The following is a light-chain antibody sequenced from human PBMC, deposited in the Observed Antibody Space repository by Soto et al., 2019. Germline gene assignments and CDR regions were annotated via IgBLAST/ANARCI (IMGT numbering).Light chain of an antibody. Sequence: DIQMTQSPSTLSASIGDRVTITCRASQNINNWIAWYQQKPGKAPKFLIYDASTLESGVPSRFSGSGFGTEFSLTISSLQPEDFATYYCQQVYSFPHTFGQGTKLEV. CDR2: DAS. CDR1: QNINNW. V-gene: IGKV1-5*01. CDR3: QQVYSFPHT. J-gene: IGKJ2*01.